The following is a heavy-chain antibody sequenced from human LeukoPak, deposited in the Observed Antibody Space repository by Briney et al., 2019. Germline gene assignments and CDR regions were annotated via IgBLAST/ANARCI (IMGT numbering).Heavy chain of an antibody. CDR3: AKDPGGCWYFDL. V-gene: IGHV3-23*01. D-gene: IGHD3-10*01. Sequence: PGGSLRLSCAASGFTFSDYAMSWVPQAPGKGLEWLSGISIGGGNTYYPDSVKGRFTISRDNAMDMLYKQMNSLRAEDPAVYYCAKDPGGCWYFDLWGRGKLVTVSS. CDR2: ISIGGGNT. J-gene: IGHJ2*01. CDR1: GFTFSDYA.